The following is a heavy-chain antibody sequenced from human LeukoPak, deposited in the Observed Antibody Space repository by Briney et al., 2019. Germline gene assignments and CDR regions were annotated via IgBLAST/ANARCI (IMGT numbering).Heavy chain of an antibody. J-gene: IGHJ4*02. CDR2: IWYDGSNK. Sequence: GGSLRLSCAASGFPFNYYGMHWVRQAPGKGLEWVAVIWYDGSNKYYADSVKGRFTISRDNSKNTLYLQTNSLRAEDTAVYYCARDLSGGYLFDYWGQGALVTVSS. D-gene: IGHD2-8*02. V-gene: IGHV3-33*01. CDR3: ARDLSGGYLFDY. CDR1: GFPFNYYG.